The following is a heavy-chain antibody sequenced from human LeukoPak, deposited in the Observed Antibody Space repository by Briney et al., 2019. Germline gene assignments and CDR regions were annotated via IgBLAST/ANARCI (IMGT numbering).Heavy chain of an antibody. V-gene: IGHV4-34*01. CDR2: ITHSGST. CDR1: ACSFSGYY. CDR3: ARGTYYYGSGSYNDY. D-gene: IGHD3-10*01. J-gene: IGHJ4*02. Sequence: SETLSLTCAVYACSFSGYYWSWIRQPPGKGLEWIGEITHSGSTNYNPSLKSRVTISVDTSKNQFSLKLSSVTAADTAVYYCARGTYYYGSGSYNDYWGQGTLVTVSS.